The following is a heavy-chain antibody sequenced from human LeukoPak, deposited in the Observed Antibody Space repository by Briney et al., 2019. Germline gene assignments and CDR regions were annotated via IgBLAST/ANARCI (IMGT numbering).Heavy chain of an antibody. CDR2: ISGSGGST. V-gene: IGHV3-23*01. J-gene: IGHJ6*02. CDR3: AKDLVTSYYDFWSGYRNYYYYYGMDV. CDR1: GFTFSSYA. D-gene: IGHD3-3*01. Sequence: PGGSLRLSCAASGFTFSSYAMSWVRQAPGKGLEWVSAISGSGGSTYYADSVKGRFTISRDNSKNTLYLQMNSLRAEDTAVYYCAKDLVTSYYDFWSGYRNYYYYYGMDVWGRGTTVTVSS.